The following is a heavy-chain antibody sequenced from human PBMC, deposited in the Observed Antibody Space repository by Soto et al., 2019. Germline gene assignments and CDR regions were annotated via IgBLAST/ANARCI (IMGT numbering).Heavy chain of an antibody. V-gene: IGHV4-30-4*01. D-gene: IGHD3-16*02. CDR3: ARTTRYDYVWGSYRHYYGMDV. Sequence: SETLYLTCTVSGGSISSGDSYWSWIRQPPGKGLEWIGYIYYSGSTYYNPSLKSRINISADTSKSEFSLKLSSVTAADTAVYYCARTTRYDYVWGSYRHYYGMDVWGQGTTVTVSS. J-gene: IGHJ6*02. CDR2: IYYSGST. CDR1: GGSISSGDSY.